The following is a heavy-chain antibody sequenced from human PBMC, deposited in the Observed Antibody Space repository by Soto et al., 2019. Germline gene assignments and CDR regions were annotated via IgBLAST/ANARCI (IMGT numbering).Heavy chain of an antibody. CDR2: ISGSGGST. V-gene: IGHV3-23*01. J-gene: IGHJ6*02. Sequence: GSLRLSCAASGFTFSSYAMSWVRQAPGKGLEWVSAISGSGGSTYYADSVRGRFTISRDNSKNTLYLQMNSLIAEDKAVYYCAKGTKATYYYDSSGYYSIPNYYYYYGMDVWGQGTTVTVSS. CDR1: GFTFSSYA. CDR3: AKGTKATYYYDSSGYYSIPNYYYYYGMDV. D-gene: IGHD3-22*01.